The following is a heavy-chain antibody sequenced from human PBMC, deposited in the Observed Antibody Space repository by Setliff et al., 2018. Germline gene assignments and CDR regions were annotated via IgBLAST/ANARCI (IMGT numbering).Heavy chain of an antibody. D-gene: IGHD3-10*01. CDR2: IKQDGSEK. CDR3: ARDHAYGSRFYYYYYGMDV. J-gene: IGHJ6*02. Sequence: LRLSCAASGFTFSSYWMSWVRQAPGKGLEWVANIKQDGSEKYYVDSVKGRFTISRDNAKNSLYLQMNSLRAEDTAVYYCARDHAYGSRFYYYYYGMDVWGQGTLVTVSS. V-gene: IGHV3-7*01. CDR1: GFTFSSYW.